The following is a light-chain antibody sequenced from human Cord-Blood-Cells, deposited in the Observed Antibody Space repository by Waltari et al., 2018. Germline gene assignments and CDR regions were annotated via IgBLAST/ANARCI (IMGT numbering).Light chain of an antibody. CDR1: QRVSSY. CDR2: DAS. V-gene: IGKV3-11*01. CDR3: QQRSNWLT. Sequence: DIVLTQSPATLSLPPGERATLSCRASQRVSSYLAWYQQKPGQAPRLLIYDASNRATGIPARFSGSGSGTDFTLTISSLEPEDFAVYYCQQRSNWLTFGGGTKVEIK. J-gene: IGKJ4*01.